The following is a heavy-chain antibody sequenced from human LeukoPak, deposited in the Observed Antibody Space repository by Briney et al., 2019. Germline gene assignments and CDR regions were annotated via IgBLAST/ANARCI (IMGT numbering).Heavy chain of an antibody. CDR3: ARGPPMTMVVTIGRFDP. Sequence: GASVKVSCKDSGYTFTSYDINWVRQATGQGREWMGWMNPNIGNTGYAQKFQGRVTMTRNTSISTAYMELSSLRSEDTAVYYCARGPPMTMVVTIGRFDPWGQGTLVTVSS. J-gene: IGHJ5*02. CDR2: MNPNIGNT. V-gene: IGHV1-8*01. D-gene: IGHD4/OR15-4a*01. CDR1: GYTFTSYD.